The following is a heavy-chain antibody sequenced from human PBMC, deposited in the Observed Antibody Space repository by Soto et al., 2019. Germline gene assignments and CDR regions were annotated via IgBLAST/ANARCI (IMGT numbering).Heavy chain of an antibody. CDR2: IKQDGSEK. CDR3: ASDRVVYSSSCFDY. D-gene: IGHD6-13*01. CDR1: GFTFNSYW. V-gene: IGHV3-7*05. Sequence: GGSLRLSCAASGFTFNSYWMNWVRQAPGKGLEWVANIKQDGSEKYYVDSVKGRFTISRDNAKNSLYLQMNSLRAEDTALYYCASDRVVYSSSCFDYWGQGTLVTVSS. J-gene: IGHJ4*02.